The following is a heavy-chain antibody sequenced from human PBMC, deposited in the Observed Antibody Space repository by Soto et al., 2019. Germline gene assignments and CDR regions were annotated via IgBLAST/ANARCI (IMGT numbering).Heavy chain of an antibody. CDR1: GFTFSSYG. J-gene: IGHJ4*02. D-gene: IGHD5-18*01. CDR2: ISYDGSNK. CDR3: AKEIQLWFGLESPNYFDY. V-gene: IGHV3-30*18. Sequence: GGSLRLSCAASGFTFSSYGMHWVRQAPGKGLEWVAVISYDGSNKYYADSVKGQFTISRDNSKNTLYLQMNSLRAEDTAVYYCAKEIQLWFGLESPNYFDYWGQGTLVTVSS.